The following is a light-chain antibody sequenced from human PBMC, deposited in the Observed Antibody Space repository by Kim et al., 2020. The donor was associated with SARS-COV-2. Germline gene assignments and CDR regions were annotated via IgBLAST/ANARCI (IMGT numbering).Light chain of an antibody. CDR3: QQYDTHWT. CDR2: DAS. Sequence: DIQMTQSPSTLSASVGDRVTITCRASQSISSWLAWYQQKPGKALKLLIYDASSLQGGVPSRFSGSGSGTEFTLTITSLQPDDFATYYCQQYDTHWTFGQGTKVDIK. V-gene: IGKV1-5*01. CDR1: QSISSW. J-gene: IGKJ1*01.